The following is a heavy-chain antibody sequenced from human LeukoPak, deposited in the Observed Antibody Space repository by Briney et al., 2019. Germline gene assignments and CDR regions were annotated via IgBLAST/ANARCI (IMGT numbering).Heavy chain of an antibody. D-gene: IGHD3-9*01. CDR2: ISPNSGAT. J-gene: IGHJ4*02. V-gene: IGHV1-2*02. CDR3: ARFSVGGRYDFDY. Sequence: ASVKVSCKAYGYTFTAYYLYWVRQAPGQGLEWMGWISPNSGATKYAQKFQDRVTMTRDTSINTAYMELSRLRSDDTAVYYCARFSVGGRYDFDYWGQGTLVTVSS. CDR1: GYTFTAYY.